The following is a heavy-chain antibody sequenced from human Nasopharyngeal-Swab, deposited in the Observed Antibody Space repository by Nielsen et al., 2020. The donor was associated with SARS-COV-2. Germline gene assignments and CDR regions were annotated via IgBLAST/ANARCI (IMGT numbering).Heavy chain of an antibody. Sequence: ASVKVSCKASGYTFTNYVMNWVRQAPGQGLEWMGRINPNSGGTNYAQKFQGRVTMTRDTSISTAYMELSRLRSDDTAVYYCARMAVAGTGDYWGQGTLVTVSS. D-gene: IGHD6-19*01. V-gene: IGHV1-2*06. CDR2: INPNSGGT. CDR1: GYTFTNYV. CDR3: ARMAVAGTGDY. J-gene: IGHJ4*02.